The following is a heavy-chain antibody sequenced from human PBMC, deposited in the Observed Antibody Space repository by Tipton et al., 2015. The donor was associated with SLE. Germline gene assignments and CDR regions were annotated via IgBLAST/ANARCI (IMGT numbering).Heavy chain of an antibody. J-gene: IGHJ6*03. CDR3: ARDSGTLYYYYYYMDA. D-gene: IGHD1-26*01. CDR1: GGSISSGASS. V-gene: IGHV4-30-2*01. CDR2: IYHTGST. Sequence: TLSLTCTVSGGSISSGASSWSWIRQPPGKGLEWMGYIYHTGSTYNNPSLKSRVTISVDRSKNQFSLKLSSVTAEDTAVYYCARDSGTLYYYYYYMDAWGKGTTVTVSS.